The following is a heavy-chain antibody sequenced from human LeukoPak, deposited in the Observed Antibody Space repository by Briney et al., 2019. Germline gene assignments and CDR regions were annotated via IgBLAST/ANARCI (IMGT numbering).Heavy chain of an antibody. D-gene: IGHD2-15*01. J-gene: IGHJ5*02. CDR1: GGTFSSYA. Sequence: SVTVSCKASGGTFSSYAISWVRQAPGQGREWMGRIIPILGIANYAQKFQGRVTITADKSTSTPYMELSSLRSEDTAVYYCAREPFPLVVAATTWFDPWGQGTLVAVSS. CDR2: IIPILGIA. V-gene: IGHV1-69*04. CDR3: AREPFPLVVAATTWFDP.